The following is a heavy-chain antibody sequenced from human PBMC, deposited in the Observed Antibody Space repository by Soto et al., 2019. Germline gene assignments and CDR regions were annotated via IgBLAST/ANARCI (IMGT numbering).Heavy chain of an antibody. Sequence: SETLSLTCTVSGGSISSYYWSWIRQPAGKGLEWIGRIYTSGSTNYNPSLKSRVTMPVDTSKNQFSLKLSSVTAADTAVYYCARAYPYYYDSSGYWNWFDPWGHVTLVTVST. CDR3: ARAYPYYYDSSGYWNWFDP. CDR1: GGSISSYY. J-gene: IGHJ5*02. CDR2: IYTSGST. D-gene: IGHD3-22*01. V-gene: IGHV4-4*07.